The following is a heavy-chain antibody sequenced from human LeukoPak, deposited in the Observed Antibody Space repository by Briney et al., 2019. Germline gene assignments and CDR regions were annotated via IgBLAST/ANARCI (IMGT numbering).Heavy chain of an antibody. J-gene: IGHJ4*02. Sequence: GGSLRLSCAASGFTFSSYAMSWVRQAPGKGLEWVSAISGSGGSTYYADSVKGRFTISRDNSKNTLYLQMNSLRAEDTAVYYCAKHIVVVTAIRHECFDYWGQGTLVTVSS. D-gene: IGHD2-21*02. CDR3: AKHIVVVTAIRHECFDY. CDR1: GFTFSSYA. CDR2: ISGSGGST. V-gene: IGHV3-23*01.